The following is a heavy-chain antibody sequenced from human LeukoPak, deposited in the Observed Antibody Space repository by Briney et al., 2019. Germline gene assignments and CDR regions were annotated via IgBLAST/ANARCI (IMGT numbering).Heavy chain of an antibody. CDR2: ISWNSGSI. V-gene: IGHV3-9*03. Sequence: PGGSLRLSCAASGFTFDDYAMHWVRQAPGKGLEWVSGISWNSGSIGYAESVKGRFTISRDNAKNSLFLQMNSLRAEDMALYYCAKDEFVASDFTGAFDIWGQGTMVTVSS. CDR3: AKDEFVASDFTGAFDI. J-gene: IGHJ3*02. D-gene: IGHD2-8*02. CDR1: GFTFDDYA.